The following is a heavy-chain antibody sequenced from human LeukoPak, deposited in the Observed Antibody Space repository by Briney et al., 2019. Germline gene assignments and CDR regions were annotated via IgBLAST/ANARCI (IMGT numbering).Heavy chain of an antibody. CDR1: GFTFSSSD. V-gene: IGHV3-13*01. CDR3: VTGAEGWAY. J-gene: IGHJ4*02. CDR2: ISSGGAT. Sequence: GGSLRLSCAASGFTFSSSDMHWVRQATGKGLKWVSGISSGGATFYAGSVRGRFTISRENAKNFLYLQMNSLRAEDTAMYHCVTGAEGWAYWGQGALVTVSS. D-gene: IGHD1-26*01.